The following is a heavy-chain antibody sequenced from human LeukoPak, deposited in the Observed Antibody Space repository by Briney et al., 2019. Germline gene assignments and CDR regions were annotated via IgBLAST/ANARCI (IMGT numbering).Heavy chain of an antibody. CDR3: ARGSCGGGSCYSVLHYFDY. Sequence: GGSLRLSCTASGFTFSSYAMHWGRQAPGKGPEWVAVISYDGTRKDYTDSVNGRFTISRDNSKNTLYLQMNSLRAEDTAVYYCARGSCGGGSCYSVLHYFDYWGQGTLVTVSS. V-gene: IGHV3-30*14. CDR1: GFTFSSYA. D-gene: IGHD2-15*01. J-gene: IGHJ4*02. CDR2: ISYDGTRK.